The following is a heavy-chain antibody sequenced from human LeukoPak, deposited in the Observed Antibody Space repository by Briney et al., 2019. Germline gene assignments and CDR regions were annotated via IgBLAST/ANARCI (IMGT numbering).Heavy chain of an antibody. D-gene: IGHD6-13*01. Sequence: SETLSLTCTVSGGSISSYYWSWVRQAPGKGLEWIGFVYYTGSTNYSPSLKSRVTISVDTSKNQFSLKLRSVTAADTAVYYCARISSSNWYNERGAFDVWGQGTMVTVSS. CDR3: ARISSSNWYNERGAFDV. CDR1: GGSISSYY. CDR2: VYYTGST. J-gene: IGHJ3*01. V-gene: IGHV4-59*01.